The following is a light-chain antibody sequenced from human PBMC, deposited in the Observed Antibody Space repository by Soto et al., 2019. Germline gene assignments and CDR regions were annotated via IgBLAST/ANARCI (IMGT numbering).Light chain of an antibody. J-gene: IGKJ1*01. Sequence: DIVLTQSPGTLSLSPRERATLSCRSSQSVSSNYLAWYQQKPDQAPRLVIYDVSGRATGIPDRFSGSGSGTAFTLTISRLEPEDSAVYYCQQYGSSPTFGQGTKVEIK. CDR3: QQYGSSPT. CDR1: QSVSSNY. CDR2: DVS. V-gene: IGKV3-20*01.